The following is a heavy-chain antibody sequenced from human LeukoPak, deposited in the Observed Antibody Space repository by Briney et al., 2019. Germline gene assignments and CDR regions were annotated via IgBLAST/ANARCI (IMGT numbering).Heavy chain of an antibody. J-gene: IGHJ4*02. Sequence: ASVKVSCKASGGAFSSYAISWVRQAPGQGLEWMGGIIPIFGTANYAQKFQGRVTITADESTSTAYMELSSLRSEDTAVYYRARDRRRGGGYYVGYWGQGTLVTVSS. CDR1: GGAFSSYA. CDR3: ARDRRRGGGYYVGY. V-gene: IGHV1-69*13. CDR2: IIPIFGTA. D-gene: IGHD3-10*01.